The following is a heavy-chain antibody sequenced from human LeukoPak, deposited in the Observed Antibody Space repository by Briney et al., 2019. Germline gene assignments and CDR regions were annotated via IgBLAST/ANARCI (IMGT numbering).Heavy chain of an antibody. Sequence: GGSLRLSCAASGNYWMHWVRQAPGKGLVWVSHINSDGSWTSYADSVKGRFPISKNNAKNTVYLQMNNLRAEDTAVYYCVSFYETYWGRGTLVTVSS. D-gene: IGHD2/OR15-2a*01. CDR3: VSFYETY. V-gene: IGHV3-74*01. CDR2: INSDGSWT. J-gene: IGHJ4*02. CDR1: GNYW.